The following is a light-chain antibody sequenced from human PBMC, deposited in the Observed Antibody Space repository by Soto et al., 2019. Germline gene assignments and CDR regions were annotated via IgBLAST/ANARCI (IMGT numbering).Light chain of an antibody. J-gene: IGKJ2*01. CDR1: QVLRND. V-gene: IGKV1-6*01. CDR3: LQDYRYPFT. CDR2: AAS. Sequence: AIQITQSPSSLSASVGDRVTITCRASQVLRNDLGWYQHIPGKAPKLLIYAASTLQNGVPSRFSGSGSGTAFTLPISGLQPEESATYYCLQDYRYPFTFGQGTKLQIK.